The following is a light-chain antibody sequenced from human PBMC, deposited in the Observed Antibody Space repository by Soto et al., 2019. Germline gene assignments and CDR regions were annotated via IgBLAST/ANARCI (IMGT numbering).Light chain of an antibody. CDR3: TSHAGTINFPYI. Sequence: QSALAQPPSASGSPVRSVTISCTGTSSDVGAYNYVSWYQHHPGKAPKLLVYEVNKRPSGVPDRFSGPKSGNTASLTVSGLQAEDEADYYCTSHAGTINFPYIFGTGTKVTVL. CDR1: SSDVGAYNY. J-gene: IGLJ1*01. CDR2: EVN. V-gene: IGLV2-8*01.